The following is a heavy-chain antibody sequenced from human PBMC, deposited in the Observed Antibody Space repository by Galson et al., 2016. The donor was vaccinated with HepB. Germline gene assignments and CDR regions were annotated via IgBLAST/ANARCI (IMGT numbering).Heavy chain of an antibody. D-gene: IGHD3-3*01. J-gene: IGHJ4*02. Sequence: SLRLSCAASGFTFSNYGMHWVRQAPGKGLEWVAIISYDGSKTYYADSVKGRFTIFRDNSKNTLYLQMNSLRVEDTALYYCAKEGAIFGVIVISYFDYWGRVTLVTVSS. V-gene: IGHV3-30*18. CDR1: GFTFSNYG. CDR2: ISYDGSKT. CDR3: AKEGAIFGVIVISYFDY.